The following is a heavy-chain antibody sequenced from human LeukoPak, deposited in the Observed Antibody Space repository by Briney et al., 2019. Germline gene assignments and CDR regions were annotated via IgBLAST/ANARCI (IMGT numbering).Heavy chain of an antibody. CDR1: GYTFTSYG. CDR2: ISAYNGNT. V-gene: IGHV1-18*01. Sequence: ASVTVSCKASGYTFTSYGISWVRQAPGQGLEWMGWISAYNGNTNYAQKLQGRVTMTTDTSTSTAYMELRSLRSDDTAVYYCARVYDSSGYALSADYWGQGTLVTVSS. D-gene: IGHD3-22*01. CDR3: ARVYDSSGYALSADY. J-gene: IGHJ4*02.